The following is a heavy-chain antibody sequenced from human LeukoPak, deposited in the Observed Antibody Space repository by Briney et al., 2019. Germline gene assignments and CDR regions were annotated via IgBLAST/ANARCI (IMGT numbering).Heavy chain of an antibody. Sequence: GASVKVSCKASGGTFSSYAISWVRQAPGQGLVWMGRIIPILGIANYAQKFQGRVTITADKSTSTAYMELGSLRSEDTAVYYCARGITMVRGVLQYYFDYWGQGTLVTVSS. V-gene: IGHV1-69*04. CDR3: ARGITMVRGVLQYYFDY. CDR1: GGTFSSYA. D-gene: IGHD3-10*01. J-gene: IGHJ4*02. CDR2: IIPILGIA.